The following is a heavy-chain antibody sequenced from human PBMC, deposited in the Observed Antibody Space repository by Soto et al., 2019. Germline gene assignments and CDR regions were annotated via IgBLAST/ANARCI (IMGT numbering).Heavy chain of an antibody. V-gene: IGHV3-23*01. CDR2: LDRGGGST. CDR3: TKEHSNYPDNWFDP. J-gene: IGHJ5*02. D-gene: IGHD4-4*01. Sequence: EVQLLVSGGGSVQPGGSLRLSCAASGFRFSNYAMSWVRQAPGTGLEWVSALDRGGGSTYYASSVKGRFSISRDNSMNTLYLQMNSLRAEDTGIYYCTKEHSNYPDNWFDPWGQGTLVTVSS. CDR1: GFRFSNYA.